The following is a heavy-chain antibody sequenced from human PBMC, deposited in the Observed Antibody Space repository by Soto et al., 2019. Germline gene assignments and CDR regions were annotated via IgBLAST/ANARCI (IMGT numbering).Heavy chain of an antibody. V-gene: IGHV3-33*01. D-gene: IGHD2-21*01. CDR1: GFIFSAYG. CDR3: ARCKQKVIHCAMDV. J-gene: IGHJ6*02. CDR2: INYDGSSK. Sequence: QVHLVESGGGAVQAGRSLRVSCATSGFIFSAYGMHWVRQAPGKGLEWVAFINYDGSSKFYGDSVKGRFTASRDNSKNTLFLQLNSLRGEDTATYYCARCKQKVIHCAMDVWGQGATVTVTS.